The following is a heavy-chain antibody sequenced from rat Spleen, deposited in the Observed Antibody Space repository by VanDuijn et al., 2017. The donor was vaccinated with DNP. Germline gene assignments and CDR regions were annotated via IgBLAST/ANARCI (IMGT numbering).Heavy chain of an antibody. D-gene: IGHD1-10*01. CDR2: ISYDGSTT. CDR1: GFTFSDYN. V-gene: IGHV5-7*01. J-gene: IGHJ1*01. Sequence: EVQLVESGGGLVQPGRSLKLSCAASGFTFSDYNMAWVRQAPKKGLEWVATISYDGSTTYYQDSIKGRFTFSRDNAKNTQNLQMDNLSSENTATYYCSRGNNYGWYFDFWGPGTVVTVSS. CDR3: SRGNNYGWYFDF.